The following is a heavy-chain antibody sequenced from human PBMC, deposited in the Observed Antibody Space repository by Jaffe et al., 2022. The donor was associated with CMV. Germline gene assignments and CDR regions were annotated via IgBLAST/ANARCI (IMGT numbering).Heavy chain of an antibody. Sequence: EVQLVESGGGLVKPGGSLRLSCAASGFTFSSYSMNWVRQAPGKGLEWVSSISSSSSYIYYADSVKGRFTISRDNAKNSLYLQMNSLRAEDTAVYYCAREKAGGNLYWFDPWGQGTLVTVSS. CDR1: GFTFSSYS. D-gene: IGHD3-16*01. J-gene: IGHJ5*02. V-gene: IGHV3-21*01. CDR2: ISSSSSYI. CDR3: AREKAGGNLYWFDP.